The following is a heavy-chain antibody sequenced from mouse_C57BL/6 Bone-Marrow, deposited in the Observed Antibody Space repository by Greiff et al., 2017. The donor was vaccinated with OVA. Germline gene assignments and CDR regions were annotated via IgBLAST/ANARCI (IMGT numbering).Heavy chain of an antibody. Sequence: QVQLQQSGAELVRPGASVTLSCKASGYTFTDYEMHWVKQTPVHGLEWIGAIDPETGGTAYNQKFKGKAILTADKSSSTAYMELRILTSEDSAVYYCTRMVNYWGQGTTLTVSS. V-gene: IGHV1-15*01. CDR3: TRMVNY. CDR2: IDPETGGT. J-gene: IGHJ2*01. CDR1: GYTFTDYE. D-gene: IGHD2-2*01.